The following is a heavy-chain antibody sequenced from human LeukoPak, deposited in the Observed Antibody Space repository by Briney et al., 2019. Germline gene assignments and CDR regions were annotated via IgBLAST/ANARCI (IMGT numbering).Heavy chain of an antibody. D-gene: IGHD3-10*01. CDR1: GGSFSGYY. CDR2: INHSGST. V-gene: IGHV4-34*01. J-gene: IGHJ4*02. Sequence: SETLSLTCAAYGGSFSGYYWSWIRRPPGKGLEWIGEINHSGSTNYNPSLKSRVTISVDTSKNQFSLKLSSVTAADTAVYYCARVFGSNFDYWGQGTLVTVSS. CDR3: ARVFGSNFDY.